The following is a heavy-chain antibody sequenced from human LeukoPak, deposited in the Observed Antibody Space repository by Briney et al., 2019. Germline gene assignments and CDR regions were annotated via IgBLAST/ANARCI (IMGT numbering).Heavy chain of an antibody. Sequence: SVKVSCKASGGTFSSYAISWVRQAPGQGLEWMGRIIPILGIANYAQKFQGRVTITADKSTSTAYMELSSLRSEDTAVYYCATGFLESVDAFDIWGQGTMVTVSS. V-gene: IGHV1-69*04. CDR1: GGTFSSYA. D-gene: IGHD3-3*01. J-gene: IGHJ3*02. CDR3: ATGFLESVDAFDI. CDR2: IIPILGIA.